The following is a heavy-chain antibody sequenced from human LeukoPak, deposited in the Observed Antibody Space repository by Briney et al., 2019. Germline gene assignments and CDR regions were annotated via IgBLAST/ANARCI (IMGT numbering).Heavy chain of an antibody. CDR1: GGSISSYY. V-gene: IGHV4-59*01. Sequence: PSETLSLTCTVSGGSISSYYWSWIRQPPGKGLEWIGYIYYSGSTNYNPSLKSRVTISVDTSQNQFSLKLSSVTAADTAVYYCARVAAAGPLYGMDVWGQGTTVTVSS. CDR3: ARVAAAGPLYGMDV. J-gene: IGHJ6*02. D-gene: IGHD6-13*01. CDR2: IYYSGST.